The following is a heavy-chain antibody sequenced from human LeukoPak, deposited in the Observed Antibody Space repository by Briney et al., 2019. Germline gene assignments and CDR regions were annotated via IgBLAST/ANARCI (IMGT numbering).Heavy chain of an antibody. Sequence: SEPLSLTCTVSGDSVISSSYYWGWIRQPPGKGLEWIGSIYYSGITYYNPSLKSRVTISVDPSKNQFSLKLSSVTAADTAVYYCARGDDSSGYGDYWGQGTLVTVSS. CDR3: ARGDDSSGYGDY. J-gene: IGHJ4*02. CDR1: GDSVISSSYY. CDR2: IYYSGIT. D-gene: IGHD3-22*01. V-gene: IGHV4-39*07.